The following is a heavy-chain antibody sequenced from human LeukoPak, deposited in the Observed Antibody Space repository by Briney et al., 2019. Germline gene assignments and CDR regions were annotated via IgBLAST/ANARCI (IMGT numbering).Heavy chain of an antibody. D-gene: IGHD2-15*01. CDR1: GFTFTNYA. Sequence: GGSLRLSCAASGFTFTNYAITWVRQAPGKGLEWISAISGCGRGTYYVDSGKGRFTISRDNSKNTLYLQMNSLRAEDTAVYYCAKDRLLCSGDTCSNYYMDVWGKGTTVTVSS. J-gene: IGHJ6*03. V-gene: IGHV3-23*01. CDR3: AKDRLLCSGDTCSNYYMDV. CDR2: ISGCGRGT.